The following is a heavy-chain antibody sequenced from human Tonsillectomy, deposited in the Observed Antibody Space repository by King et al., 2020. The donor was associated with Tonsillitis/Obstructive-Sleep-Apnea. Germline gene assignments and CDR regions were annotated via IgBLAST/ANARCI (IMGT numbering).Heavy chain of an antibody. Sequence: VQLVESGGGLVKPGGSLRLSCAASGFIFTDAWMSWVRQAPGKGLEWVGRIKSKIDTGTADYAAPVKGRFSISRDDSKNTMYLQMNSLRTEDQGMYYCATGKLCRDNRCSGRAFDIWGQGTMVTVSS. D-gene: IGHD2-15*01. V-gene: IGHV3-15*01. CDR3: ATGKLCRDNRCSGRAFDI. J-gene: IGHJ3*02. CDR1: GFIFTDAW. CDR2: IKSKIDTGTA.